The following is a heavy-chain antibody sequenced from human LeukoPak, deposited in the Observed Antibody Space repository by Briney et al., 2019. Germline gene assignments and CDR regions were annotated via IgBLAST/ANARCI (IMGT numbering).Heavy chain of an antibody. V-gene: IGHV1-2*02. CDR3: ARGVQRNGWIYYYYGMDV. J-gene: IGHJ6*02. Sequence: ASVKVSCKASGYTFTGYYMHWVRQAPGQGLEWMGWINPNSGGTNYAQKFQGRVTMTRDTSISTAYMERSRLRSDDTAVYYCARGVQRNGWIYYYYGMDVWGQGTTVTVSS. CDR1: GYTFTGYY. D-gene: IGHD6-19*01. CDR2: INPNSGGT.